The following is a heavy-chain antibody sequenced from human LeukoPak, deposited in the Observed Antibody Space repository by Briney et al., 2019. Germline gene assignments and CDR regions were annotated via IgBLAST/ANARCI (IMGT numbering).Heavy chain of an antibody. Sequence: GASVKVSRKASGYTFTGYYMHWVRQAPGQGLEWMGWINPNSGGTNYAQKFQGRVTMTRDTSISTAYMELSRLRSDDTAVYYCARGDYYDSSGYYYWGQGTLVTVSS. CDR3: ARGDYYDSSGYYY. J-gene: IGHJ4*02. CDR2: INPNSGGT. D-gene: IGHD3-22*01. V-gene: IGHV1-2*02. CDR1: GYTFTGYY.